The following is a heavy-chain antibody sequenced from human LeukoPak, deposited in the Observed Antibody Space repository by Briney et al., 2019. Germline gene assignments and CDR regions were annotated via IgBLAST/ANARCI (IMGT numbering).Heavy chain of an antibody. J-gene: IGHJ2*01. Sequence: PSETLSLTCTVSGGSINTYFWSWIRQPPGKGLEWIGYIYYSGSTNYNPSLKSRVTISVDTSKNQFSLKLSSVTAADTAVYYCARAPHSYDSGTYSVQQYFDLWGRGTLVTVSS. CDR1: GGSINTYF. CDR3: ARAPHSYDSGTYSVQQYFDL. D-gene: IGHD3-22*01. V-gene: IGHV4-59*01. CDR2: IYYSGST.